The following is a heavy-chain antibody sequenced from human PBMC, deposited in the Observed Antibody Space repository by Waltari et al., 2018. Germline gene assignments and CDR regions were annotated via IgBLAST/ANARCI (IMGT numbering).Heavy chain of an antibody. V-gene: IGHV3-30*18. CDR1: GFTFSSYG. D-gene: IGHD3-22*01. Sequence: QVQLVESGGGVVQPGRSLRLSCAASGFTFSSYGMHWVRQAPGKGLEWVAVIWYDGSNKYYADSVKGRFTISRDNSTNTLYLQMNSLRAEDTAMYYCAKDHGGGSSGYYYAFDYWGQGTLVTVSS. CDR3: AKDHGGGSSGYYYAFDY. J-gene: IGHJ4*02. CDR2: IWYDGSNK.